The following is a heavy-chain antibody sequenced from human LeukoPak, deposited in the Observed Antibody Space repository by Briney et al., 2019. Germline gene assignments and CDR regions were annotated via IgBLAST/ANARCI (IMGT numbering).Heavy chain of an antibody. J-gene: IGHJ4*02. CDR2: ISGSGGST. CDR1: GFTFSSYA. D-gene: IGHD2-2*01. V-gene: IGHV3-23*01. Sequence: PGGSLRLSCAASGFTFSSYAMSWVRQAPGKGLEWVSAISGSGGSTYYADSVKGRFTISRDNSKNTLYLQMNSLRAEDTAVYYCAKDRRRYCSSNSCSDFDYWGQGTLVTVSS. CDR3: AKDRRRYCSSNSCSDFDY.